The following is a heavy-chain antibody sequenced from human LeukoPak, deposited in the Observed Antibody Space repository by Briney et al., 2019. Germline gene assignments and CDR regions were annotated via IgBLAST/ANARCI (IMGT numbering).Heavy chain of an antibody. CDR2: ISAYNGNT. J-gene: IGHJ4*02. Sequence: ASVKVSCKASGYTFTSYGISWVRQAPGQGLEWMGWISAYNGNTNYAQKLQGRVTMTTDTSTSTAYMELRSLISEDTAVYYCARESPRSITGTTGCGYWGQGTLVTVSS. V-gene: IGHV1-18*01. CDR1: GYTFTSYG. D-gene: IGHD1-7*01. CDR3: ARESPRSITGTTGCGY.